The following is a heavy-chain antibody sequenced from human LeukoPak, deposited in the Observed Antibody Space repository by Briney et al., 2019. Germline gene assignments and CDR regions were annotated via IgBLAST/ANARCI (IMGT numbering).Heavy chain of an antibody. D-gene: IGHD1-14*01. J-gene: IGHJ4*02. V-gene: IGHV3-53*01. CDR2: LYSDGST. Sequence: GGSLRLSCAASGFTVITNDMTWVRQAPGKGLEWVAVLYSDGSTKYADSVQGRFTISRDNSKNTLYLEMNSLSPDDTAVYYCARGVEPLAANTLAYWGQGTLVTVSS. CDR3: ARGVEPLAANTLAY. CDR1: GFTVITND.